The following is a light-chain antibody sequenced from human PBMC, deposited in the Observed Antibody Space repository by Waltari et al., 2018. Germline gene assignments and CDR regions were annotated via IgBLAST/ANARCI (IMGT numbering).Light chain of an antibody. Sequence: EIVLTQSPGTLSLFPGERATLSCLTSQRFSGALARYPQKPRRAPRLLIYGAANRATGSSSRCGGSGAVTVFSLTISSLEPEVFAVYYCQHYLRRPVTFGQGTKVEVK. V-gene: IGKV3-20*01. CDR1: QRFSGA. CDR3: QHYLRRPVT. J-gene: IGKJ1*01. CDR2: GAA.